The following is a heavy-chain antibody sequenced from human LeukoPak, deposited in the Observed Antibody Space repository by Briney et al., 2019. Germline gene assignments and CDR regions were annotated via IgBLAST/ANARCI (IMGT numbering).Heavy chain of an antibody. CDR2: INHSGST. V-gene: IGHV4-34*01. D-gene: IGHD3-16*01. CDR1: GGSFSGYY. Sequence: PSETLSLTCAVYGGSFSGYYWSWIRHPPGKGLEWIGEINHSGSTNYTQSLNSRVTTSVDTSKNQFYLKLSSVTAADTAVYYCARDADWGSAFDIWGQGTMVTVSS. J-gene: IGHJ3*02. CDR3: ARDADWGSAFDI.